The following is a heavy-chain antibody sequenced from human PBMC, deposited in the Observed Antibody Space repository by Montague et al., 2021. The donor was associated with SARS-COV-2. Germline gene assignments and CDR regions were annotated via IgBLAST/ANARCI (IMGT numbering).Heavy chain of an antibody. D-gene: IGHD2-15*01. CDR3: AKGHLEYCSGGTCYSVGMDV. V-gene: IGHV3-43*02. J-gene: IGHJ6*01. Sequence: SLRLSCAAPGFTFDDYAMHWVRQAPGKGLEWVSLISKNGDRTYYSDSVKGRFTISRDNSKNSLYLQMNSQRIEDSALYYCAKGHLEYCSGGTCYSVGMDVWGQGTTVTVSS. CDR2: ISKNGDRT. CDR1: GFTFDDYA.